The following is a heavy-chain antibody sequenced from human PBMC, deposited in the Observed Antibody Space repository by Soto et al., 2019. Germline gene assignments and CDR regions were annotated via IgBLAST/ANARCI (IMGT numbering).Heavy chain of an antibody. Sequence: SQTLSLTCAVYGGSFSGYYWYWFRQPPGKGLEWIGEINHSGSTNYNPSLKSRVTILVDTAKKQISLRLSSVTAADTAVYYCARGLILWFGELSRRGGYYYYMDVWGKGTSVTV. D-gene: IGHD3-10*01. V-gene: IGHV4-34*01. J-gene: IGHJ6*03. CDR3: ARGLILWFGELSRRGGYYYYMDV. CDR1: GGSFSGYY. CDR2: INHSGST.